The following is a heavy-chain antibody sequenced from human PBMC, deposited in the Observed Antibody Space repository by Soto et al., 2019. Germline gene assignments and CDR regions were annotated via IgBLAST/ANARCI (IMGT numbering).Heavy chain of an antibody. CDR2: ISSSSYYI. CDR3: ARSLLVVAAAEYYYYYGMDV. CDR1: GFTFSSYS. J-gene: IGHJ6*02. D-gene: IGHD2-15*01. Sequence: EVQLVDSGGGLVKPGGSLRLSCAASGFTFSSYSMNWVRQAPGKGLEWVSSISSSSYYIYYADSVKGRFTISRDNAKNSLYLQMNTLRAEDTAVYYCARSLLVVAAAEYYYYYGMDVWGQGTTVTVSS. V-gene: IGHV3-21*01.